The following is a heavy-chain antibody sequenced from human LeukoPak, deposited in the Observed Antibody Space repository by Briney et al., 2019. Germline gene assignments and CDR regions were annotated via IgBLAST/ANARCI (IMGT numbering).Heavy chain of an antibody. V-gene: IGHV3-21*01. J-gene: IGHJ3*02. D-gene: IGHD3-22*01. CDR1: GFTLSSYS. Sequence: GVSLRLSCAASGFTLSSYSMNRLRRSPGKGLEWVSSISSSSNCIYYTDSVEWLFTISRHNAKNSLYLQMNRLRAEDTAVYYCARAHRPPNTYYYHSEGDGDAFDIWGQGTMVTVSS. CDR2: ISSSSNCI. CDR3: ARAHRPPNTYYYHSEGDGDAFDI.